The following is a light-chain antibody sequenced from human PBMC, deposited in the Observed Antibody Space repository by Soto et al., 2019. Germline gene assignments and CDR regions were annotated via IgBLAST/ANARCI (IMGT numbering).Light chain of an antibody. Sequence: EIVLTQSPATLSLSPGERATLSRRASQSVSSYLAWYQQKPGQAPRLLIYDASNRATGIPARFSGSGSGTDFTLTISSLAPEDFAVYYCQQRSNWPSTFGQGTRLEIK. J-gene: IGKJ5*01. CDR2: DAS. V-gene: IGKV3-11*01. CDR1: QSVSSY. CDR3: QQRSNWPST.